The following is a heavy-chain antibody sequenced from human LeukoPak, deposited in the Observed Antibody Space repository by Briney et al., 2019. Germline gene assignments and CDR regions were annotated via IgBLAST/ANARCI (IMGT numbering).Heavy chain of an antibody. Sequence: GGSLRLSCAASGFSVTSNHMNWVRQAPGQGLEWVSIIYTGGTTHYADSLNDRFTISRDDSINTLYLQMNSLRAEDTAVYYCARDSSSYYFDYWGQGTLVTVSS. CDR3: ARDSSSYYFDY. D-gene: IGHD6-6*01. CDR2: IYTGGTT. CDR1: GFSVTSNH. V-gene: IGHV3-66*01. J-gene: IGHJ4*02.